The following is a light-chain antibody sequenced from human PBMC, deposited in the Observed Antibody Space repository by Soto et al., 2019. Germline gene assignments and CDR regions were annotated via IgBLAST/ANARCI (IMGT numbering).Light chain of an antibody. CDR3: SSYTSSSTVV. Sequence: QSALTQPASMSGSPGQSITISCTGTSSDIGGYNYVSWYQQHPGKAPKLMIYDVSNWPSGVSNRFSGSKSGNTASLTISGVQAEDEADYYCSSYTSSSTVVFGGGTKVTVL. CDR1: SSDIGGYNY. CDR2: DVS. V-gene: IGLV2-14*03. J-gene: IGLJ2*01.